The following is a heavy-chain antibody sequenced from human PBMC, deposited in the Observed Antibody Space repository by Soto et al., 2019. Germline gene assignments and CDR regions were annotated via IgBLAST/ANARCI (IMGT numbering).Heavy chain of an antibody. D-gene: IGHD7-27*01. CDR3: TRANWYSEY. CDR1: GGSISNHY. V-gene: IGHV4-59*11. J-gene: IGHJ4*02. Sequence: SETLSLTCTVSGGSISNHYWSWIRQPPGKGLEWIGYIYYNGNTNYNPSLKSRVNMSVDTSKNQISLKLSSVTVADTAVYYCTRANWYSEYWGQGTLVTVSS. CDR2: IYYNGNT.